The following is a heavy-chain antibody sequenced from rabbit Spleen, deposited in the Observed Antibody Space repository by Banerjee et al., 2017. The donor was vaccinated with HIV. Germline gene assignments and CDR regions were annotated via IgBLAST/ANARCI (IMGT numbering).Heavy chain of an antibody. D-gene: IGHD8-1*01. CDR2: IDTGSSGFT. J-gene: IGHJ6*01. V-gene: IGHV1S40*01. CDR3: ARDSGTSFSSYGMDL. Sequence: QSLEESWGGLVKPGAALTLTCKASGFSFNSGYYMCWVRQAPGKGLEWIACIDTGSSGFTYFASWAKGRFTISKTSSTTVTLQVTSLTAADTATYFCARDSGTSFSSYGMDLWGQGTLVTVS. CDR1: GFSFNSGYY.